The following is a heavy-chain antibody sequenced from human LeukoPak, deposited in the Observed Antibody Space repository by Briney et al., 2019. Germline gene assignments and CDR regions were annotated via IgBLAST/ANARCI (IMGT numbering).Heavy chain of an antibody. D-gene: IGHD6-13*01. CDR2: MYYSSGNT. CDR3: ARAGYSSSWYAQFPFSFDY. CDR1: GGSISSSTYY. Sequence: PSETLSLTCTVSGGSISSSTYYWGWIRQPPGKGLEWIGSMYYSSGNTYYNPSLKSRVTISVDTSKNQFSLKLSSVTAADTAVYYCARAGYSSSWYAQFPFSFDYWGQGTLVTVSS. V-gene: IGHV4-39*07. J-gene: IGHJ4*02.